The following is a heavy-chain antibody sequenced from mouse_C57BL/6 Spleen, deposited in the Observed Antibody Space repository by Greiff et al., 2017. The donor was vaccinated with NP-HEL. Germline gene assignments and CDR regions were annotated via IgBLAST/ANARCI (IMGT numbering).Heavy chain of an antibody. Sequence: EVQGVESGPELVKPGASVKISCKASGYTFTDYSMNWVKQSHGKSLEWIGDINPNNGGTSYNQKFKGKATLTVDKSSSTAYMELRSLTSEDSAVYYCARETTVVATEWYFDVWGTGTTVTVSS. CDR3: ARETTVVATEWYFDV. CDR2: INPNNGGT. J-gene: IGHJ1*03. D-gene: IGHD1-1*01. CDR1: GYTFTDYS. V-gene: IGHV1-26*01.